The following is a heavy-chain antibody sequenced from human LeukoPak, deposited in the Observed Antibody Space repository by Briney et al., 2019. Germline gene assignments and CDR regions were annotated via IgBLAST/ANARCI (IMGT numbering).Heavy chain of an antibody. CDR3: ARESGKYSNYVLYYYYYGMDV. V-gene: IGHV4-30-4*08. Sequence: SETLSLTCTVSGGSISSSSYYWGWIRQPPGKGLEWIGYIYYSGSTYYNPSLKSRVTISVDTSKNQFSLKLSSVTAADTAVYYCARESGKYSNYVLYYYYYGMDVWGQGTTVTVSS. J-gene: IGHJ6*02. CDR2: IYYSGST. D-gene: IGHD4-11*01. CDR1: GGSISSSSYY.